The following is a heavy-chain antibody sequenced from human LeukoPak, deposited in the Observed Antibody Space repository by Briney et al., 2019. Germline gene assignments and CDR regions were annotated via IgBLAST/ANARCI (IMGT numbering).Heavy chain of an antibody. Sequence: GGSLRLSCAASGFTVSSNFMSWVRQAPGKGLECVSVIYSRGGTSYADSVKGRFTISRDNAKNTLYLQMNSLRAEDTAVYYCAREGGRLDYYDSSGLNWFDPWGQGTLVTASS. CDR2: IYSRGGT. CDR1: GFTVSSNF. V-gene: IGHV3-53*01. D-gene: IGHD3-22*01. CDR3: AREGGRLDYYDSSGLNWFDP. J-gene: IGHJ5*02.